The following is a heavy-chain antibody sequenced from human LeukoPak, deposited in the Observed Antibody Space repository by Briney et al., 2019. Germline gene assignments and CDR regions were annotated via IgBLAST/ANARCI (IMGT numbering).Heavy chain of an antibody. CDR1: GYTFTSYA. J-gene: IGHJ4*02. D-gene: IGHD6-13*01. CDR2: ISAYNGNT. CDR3: ARESLAAAEIDY. Sequence: ASVKVSCKTSGYTFTSYAISWVRQAPGQGLEWMGWISAYNGNTDYAQKFQGRVTITRNTSISTAYMELSSLRSEDTAVYYCARESLAAAEIDYWGQGTLVTVSS. V-gene: IGHV1-8*01.